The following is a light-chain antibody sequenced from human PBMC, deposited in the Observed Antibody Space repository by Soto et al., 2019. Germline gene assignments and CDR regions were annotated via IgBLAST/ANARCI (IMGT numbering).Light chain of an antibody. CDR3: SSYTSSSTYV. V-gene: IGLV2-14*01. J-gene: IGLJ1*01. CDR2: EVS. CDR1: SSDVGGYNY. Sequence: QSVLTQPASVSGSPGQSITISCTGTSSDVGGYNYVSWYQQHPGKAPKLMIYEVSNRPSGLSNRFSGSKSGNTASLTISGLQAEDEADYYCSSYTSSSTYVFGTGTKVTVL.